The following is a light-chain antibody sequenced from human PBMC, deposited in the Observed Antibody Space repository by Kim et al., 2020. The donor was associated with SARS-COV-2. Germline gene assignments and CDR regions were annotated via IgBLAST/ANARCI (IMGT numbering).Light chain of an antibody. Sequence: EIVMTQPPATLSMSPGERAALSCRASQSVSSTLAWYQQKPGQAPRLLIYSASTRATGIPARFSGSGAGTEFTLTISSLQSEDFAVYYCHQYDKWPLTFGQGTRLEIK. CDR2: SAS. V-gene: IGKV3-15*01. CDR3: HQYDKWPLT. J-gene: IGKJ5*01. CDR1: QSVSST.